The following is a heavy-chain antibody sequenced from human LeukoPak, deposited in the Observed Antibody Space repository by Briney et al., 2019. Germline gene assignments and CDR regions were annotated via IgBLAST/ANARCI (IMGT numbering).Heavy chain of an antibody. Sequence: SETLTLTCTVSGGSISSGGYYWSWIRQHPGKGLEWIVYIYYSGSTYYNPSLKSRVTISVDTSKNQFSLKLSSVTAADTAVYYCARVNTLDCSSTSCYDKIYRTFDYWGQGTLVTVSS. V-gene: IGHV4-31*03. CDR1: GGSISSGGYY. D-gene: IGHD2-2*01. CDR2: IYYSGST. J-gene: IGHJ4*02. CDR3: ARVNTLDCSSTSCYDKIYRTFDY.